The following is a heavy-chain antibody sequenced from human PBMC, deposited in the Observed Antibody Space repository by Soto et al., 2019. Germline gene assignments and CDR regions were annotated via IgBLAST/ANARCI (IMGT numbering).Heavy chain of an antibody. CDR1: GGTFSSYT. J-gene: IGHJ4*02. D-gene: IGHD3-10*01. CDR2: IIPILGIA. V-gene: IGHV1-69*02. Sequence: QVQLVQSGAEVQKPGSSVKVSCKASGGTFSSYTISWVRQAPGQGLEWMGRIIPILGIANYAQKFQGRVTITADKSTSTAYMELSSLRSEDTAVYYCARSAMVRGVDYWGQGTLVTVSS. CDR3: ARSAMVRGVDY.